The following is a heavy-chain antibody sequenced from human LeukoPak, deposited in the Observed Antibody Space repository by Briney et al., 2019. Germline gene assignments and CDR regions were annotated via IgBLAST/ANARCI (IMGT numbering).Heavy chain of an antibody. Sequence: GGSLRLSCAASESTFSSYSMNWVRQAPGKGLEWVSSISSSSDHIAYADSVKGRFTISRDNAKNALYLQVNSLRAEDTAVYYRARGVVPAAFDYWGQGTLVTVSS. CDR2: ISSSSDHI. J-gene: IGHJ4*02. D-gene: IGHD2-2*01. CDR3: ARGVVPAAFDY. V-gene: IGHV3-21*01. CDR1: ESTFSSYS.